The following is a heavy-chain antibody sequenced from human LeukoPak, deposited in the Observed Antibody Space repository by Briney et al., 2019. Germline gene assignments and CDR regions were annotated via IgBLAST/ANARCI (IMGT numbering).Heavy chain of an antibody. D-gene: IGHD6-19*01. Sequence: GGSLRLSCAASGFTVSSNYMSWVRQAPGKGLEWVSVIYNGVNTNYADSVKGRFTISRDSSKNTLYLQMNSLRAEDTAVYYCATGRQWLSFDYWGQGTLVTVSS. CDR2: IYNGVNT. V-gene: IGHV3-53*01. CDR1: GFTVSSNY. CDR3: ATGRQWLSFDY. J-gene: IGHJ4*02.